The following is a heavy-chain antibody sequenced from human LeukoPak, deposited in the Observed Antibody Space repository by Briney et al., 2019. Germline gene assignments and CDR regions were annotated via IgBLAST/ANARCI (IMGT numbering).Heavy chain of an antibody. CDR1: GGSINSGGYS. D-gene: IGHD3-22*01. CDR3: ARSRYDSSGYYYRWRYFQH. CDR2: IYYSENT. Sequence: SETLSLTCAVSGGSINSGGYSWSWIRQPPGKGLEWIGYIYYSENTYYNPSLKSRVTISVDASKNQFTLKLSSVTAADTAVYYCARSRYDSSGYYYRWRYFQHWGQGTLVTVSS. V-gene: IGHV4-30-4*07. J-gene: IGHJ1*01.